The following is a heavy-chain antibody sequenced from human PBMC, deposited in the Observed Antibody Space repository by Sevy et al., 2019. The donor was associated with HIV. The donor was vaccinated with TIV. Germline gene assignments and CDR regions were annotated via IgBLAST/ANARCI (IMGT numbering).Heavy chain of an antibody. J-gene: IGHJ4*02. V-gene: IGHV3-30*18. CDR3: AKRKVVADYSDY. CDR2: ISYDGSNK. Sequence: GGSLRLSCAASGFTFSSYGMHWVRQAPGKGLEWVAVISYDGSNKYYADSVKGRFTISRDNSKNTLYLQMNSLRAEDTAVYYCAKRKVVADYSDYWGQGTLVTVSS. CDR1: GFTFSSYG.